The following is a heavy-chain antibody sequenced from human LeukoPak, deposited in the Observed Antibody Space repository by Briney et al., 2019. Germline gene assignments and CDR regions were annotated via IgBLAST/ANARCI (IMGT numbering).Heavy chain of an antibody. Sequence: ASVKASCKASGYIFTSYYMHWVRQAPGQGLEWMGIINPSGGSTSYAQKFQGRVTMTRDTSTSTVYMELSSLRSEDTAVYYCARDSGEGYYYYYMDVWGKGTTVTVSS. CDR1: GYIFTSYY. CDR2: INPSGGST. D-gene: IGHD1-26*01. J-gene: IGHJ6*03. CDR3: ARDSGEGYYYYYMDV. V-gene: IGHV1-46*01.